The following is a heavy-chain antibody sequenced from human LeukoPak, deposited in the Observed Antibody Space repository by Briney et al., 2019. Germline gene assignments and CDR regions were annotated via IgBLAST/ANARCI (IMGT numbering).Heavy chain of an antibody. Sequence: SVKVSCKASGGTFSSYAISWARQAPGQGLEWMGGIIPIFGTANYAQKFQGRVTITADESTSTAYMELSSLRSEDTAVYYCARGPRDLHYYAQLFFDYWGQGTLVTVSS. V-gene: IGHV1-69*13. CDR2: IIPIFGTA. CDR1: GGTFSSYA. J-gene: IGHJ4*02. D-gene: IGHD3-10*01. CDR3: ARGPRDLHYYAQLFFDY.